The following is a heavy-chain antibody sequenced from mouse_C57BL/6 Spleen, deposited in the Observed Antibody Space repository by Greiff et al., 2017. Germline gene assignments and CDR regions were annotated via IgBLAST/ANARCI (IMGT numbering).Heavy chain of an antibody. CDR3: ARYVGRAYAMDY. Sequence: QLQQPGAELVRPGTSVKLSCKASGYTFTSYWMHWVKQRPGQGLEWIGVIDPSDSYTNYNQKFKGKATLTVDTSSSTAYMQLSSLTSEDSAVYYCARYVGRAYAMDYWGQGTSVTVSS. CDR2: IDPSDSYT. CDR1: GYTFTSYW. J-gene: IGHJ4*01. V-gene: IGHV1-59*01. D-gene: IGHD3-1*01.